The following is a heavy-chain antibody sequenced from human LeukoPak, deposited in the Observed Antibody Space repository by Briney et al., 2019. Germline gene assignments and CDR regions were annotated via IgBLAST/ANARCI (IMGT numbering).Heavy chain of an antibody. D-gene: IGHD3-22*01. J-gene: IGHJ4*02. CDR1: GFTFSSYG. CDR2: ISGGDGST. Sequence: GGSLRLSCAASGFTFSSYGMSWVRQAPGRGLEWISAISGGDGSTYRVDSVKGRFTISRDNSKNTLYLQMNSLRAEDTAVYYCAKDVSSGYYFDYWGQGTLVTVSS. V-gene: IGHV3-23*01. CDR3: AKDVSSGYYFDY.